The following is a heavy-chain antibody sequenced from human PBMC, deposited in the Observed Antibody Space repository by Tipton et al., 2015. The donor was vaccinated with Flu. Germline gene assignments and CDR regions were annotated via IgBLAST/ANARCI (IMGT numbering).Heavy chain of an antibody. CDR2: ISSNGGST. CDR1: GFTFSSYA. J-gene: IGHJ5*02. D-gene: IGHD2-2*01. Sequence: SLRLSCSASGFTFSSYAMHWVRQAPGKGLEYVSAISSNGGSTYYADSVKGRFTISRDNSKNSLYLQMNSLRAEDTAVYYCARDGGYQLPNIINWFDPWGQGTLVTVSS. CDR3: ARDGGYQLPNIINWFDP. V-gene: IGHV3-64*04.